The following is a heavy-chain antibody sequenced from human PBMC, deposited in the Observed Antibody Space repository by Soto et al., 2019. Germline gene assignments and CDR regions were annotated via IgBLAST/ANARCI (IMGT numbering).Heavy chain of an antibody. D-gene: IGHD6-19*01. CDR1: GGSVTTNYW. V-gene: IGHV4-4*02. CDR2: MSHSGPT. J-gene: IGHJ5*02. CDR3: AMSRGWYTIHP. Sequence: QLQESGPGLVKPSGTLSLTCAVSGGSVTTNYWCVWVRQSPVAGLEWIGDMSHSGPTNYSPSLTSRVTLAAHTPKNQFSLELKSVTATDTAVYFCAMSRGWYTIHPWGQGTLVTVSS.